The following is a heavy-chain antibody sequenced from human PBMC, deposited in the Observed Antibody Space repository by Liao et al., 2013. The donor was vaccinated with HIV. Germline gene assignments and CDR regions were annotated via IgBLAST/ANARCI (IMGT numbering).Heavy chain of an antibody. CDR3: ARGTTTRPWASQTLKWFDP. V-gene: IGHV4-34*01. D-gene: IGHD4-17*01. CDR2: INHSGTT. J-gene: IGHJ5*02. CDR1: GGSFTDYS. Sequence: QVQLQQWGAGLLKPSETLSLTCAVYGGSFTDYSWNWIRQSPGKGLEWIGEINHSGTTYFNPSLKSRVTMSIDTSKKQFSLKLNFLSAADTAVYYCARGTTTRPWASQTLKWFDPWGQGTLVTVSS.